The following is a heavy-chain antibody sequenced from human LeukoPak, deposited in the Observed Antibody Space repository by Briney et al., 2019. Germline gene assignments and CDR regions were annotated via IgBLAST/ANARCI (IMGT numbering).Heavy chain of an antibody. J-gene: IGHJ4*02. D-gene: IGHD1-26*01. CDR3: ARDRLLGVWELLPYFDY. Sequence: GGSLRLSCAASGFTFSSYWMSWVRQAPGKGLEWVANIKQDGSEKYYVDSVKGRFTISRDNAKNSLYLQMNSLRAEDTAVYYCARDRLLGVWELLPYFDYWGQGTLVTVSS. CDR1: GFTFSSYW. CDR2: IKQDGSEK. V-gene: IGHV3-7*01.